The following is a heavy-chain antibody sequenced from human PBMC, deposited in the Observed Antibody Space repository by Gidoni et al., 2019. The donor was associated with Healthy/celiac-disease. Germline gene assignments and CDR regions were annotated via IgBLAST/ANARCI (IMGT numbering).Heavy chain of an antibody. Sequence: QLQLQESGPGLVKPSETLSLTCTVSGGSISSSSYYWGWIRQPPGKGLEWIGSIYYSGSTYYNPSLKSRVTISVDTSKNQFSLKLSSVTAADTAVYYCARCPHWFSGSGSYLWFDPWGQGTLVTVSS. V-gene: IGHV4-39*01. D-gene: IGHD3-10*01. CDR3: ARCPHWFSGSGSYLWFDP. CDR2: IYYSGST. J-gene: IGHJ5*02. CDR1: GGSISSSSYY.